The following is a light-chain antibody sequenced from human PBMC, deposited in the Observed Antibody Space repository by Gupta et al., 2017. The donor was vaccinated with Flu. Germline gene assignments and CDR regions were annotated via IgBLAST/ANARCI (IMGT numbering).Light chain of an antibody. J-gene: IGLJ3*02. V-gene: IGLV6-57*03. CDR2: EDN. CDR3: QSFDNNTPWV. CDR1: SGRIASNF. Sequence: NFMLTQPHSVSESPGKTVTISCTRSSGRIASNFVQWYQQRPGRAPTTVIYEDNQRPYGVPDRFSGSIDRSSNSASLTISGLKIEDEADYYCQSFDNNTPWVFGGGTKLTVL.